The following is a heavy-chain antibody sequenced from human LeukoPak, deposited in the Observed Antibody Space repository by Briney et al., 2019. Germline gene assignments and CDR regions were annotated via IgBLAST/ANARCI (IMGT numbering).Heavy chain of an antibody. CDR3: AREGLPYAMDV. V-gene: IGHV1-8*01. CDR2: MNPNSGRT. CDR1: GYSLISYD. Sequence: GASVKVSCKASGYSLISYDINWVRPAAGQGLEWMGWMNPNSGRTGYAQTFQGRVTMTRDTSLNTAYMELSSLKSEDTAIYYCAREGLPYAMDVWGQGTTVTVSS. D-gene: IGHD2-15*01. J-gene: IGHJ6*02.